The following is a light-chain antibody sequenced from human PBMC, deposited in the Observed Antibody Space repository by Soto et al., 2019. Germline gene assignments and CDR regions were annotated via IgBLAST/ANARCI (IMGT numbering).Light chain of an antibody. CDR3: SSYAGSNKV. CDR2: EVS. CDR1: SSDVGGYNS. J-gene: IGLJ2*01. Sequence: QSVLTQPPSASGSPGQSVTISCTGTSSDVGGYNSVSWYQQHPGKAPKLMIYEVSKRPSGVPDRFSGSKSGNPASLTVSGLQAEDDADYYCSSYAGSNKVFGGGTKLTVL. V-gene: IGLV2-8*01.